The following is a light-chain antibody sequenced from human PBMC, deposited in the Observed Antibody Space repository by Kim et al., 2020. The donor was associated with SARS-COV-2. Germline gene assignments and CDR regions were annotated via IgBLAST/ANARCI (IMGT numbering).Light chain of an antibody. V-gene: IGLV6-57*01. CDR1: SANIASSY. CDR2: ENN. J-gene: IGLJ3*02. CDR3: HSYDNSDQV. Sequence: TTVTTSCSRSSANIASSYVQWYQQRPGTTPTPVISENNQRPSGVPDRFSGSIDTSSNSASLTISGLKTEDEAVYYCHSYDNSDQVFGGGTQLTVL.